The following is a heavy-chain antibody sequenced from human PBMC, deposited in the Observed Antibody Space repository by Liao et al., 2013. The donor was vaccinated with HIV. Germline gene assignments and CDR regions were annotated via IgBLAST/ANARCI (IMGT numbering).Heavy chain of an antibody. J-gene: IGHJ5*02. CDR1: GGSISSYY. Sequence: QVQLQESGPGLVKPSETLSLTCTVSGGSISSYYWSWIRQPPGKGLEWIGYIYYNGNTNQNPSLKSRVSMSVDTSKNQFSLKLSSVTAADTAVYYCARTDQYYDFWNGYENWFDPWGQGTLVTVSS. CDR2: IYYNGNT. CDR3: ARTDQYYDFWNGYENWFDP. V-gene: IGHV4-59*01. D-gene: IGHD3-3*01.